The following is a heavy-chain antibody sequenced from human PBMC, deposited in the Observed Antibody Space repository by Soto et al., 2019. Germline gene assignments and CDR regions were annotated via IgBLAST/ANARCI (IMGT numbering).Heavy chain of an antibody. D-gene: IGHD6-13*01. V-gene: IGHV1-18*01. CDR2: ISASHGNT. J-gene: IGHJ4*02. CDR3: ARFVSTWPPNS. Sequence: ASVKVSCKASGYTFTSYGISWGRQGPGQGLEWMGWISASHGNTNYAQKLQGRVTMTTDTSPSTAYLELRSLTSDGTGVYYFARFVSTWPPNSWGKGTLVTASS. CDR1: GYTFTSYG.